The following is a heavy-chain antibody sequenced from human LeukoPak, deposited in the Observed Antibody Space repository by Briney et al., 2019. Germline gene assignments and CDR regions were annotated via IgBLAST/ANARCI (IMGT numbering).Heavy chain of an antibody. Sequence: PGGSLRLSCAASGFTFSSYAMHWVRQAPGKGLEWVAVISYDGSNKYYADSVKGRFTISRDNSKNTLYLQMNSLRAEDTAVYYCARDRVATITWYFDYWAREPWSPSPQ. CDR1: GFTFSSYA. D-gene: IGHD5-12*01. V-gene: IGHV3-30-3*01. J-gene: IGHJ4*02. CDR3: ARDRVATITWYFDY. CDR2: ISYDGSNK.